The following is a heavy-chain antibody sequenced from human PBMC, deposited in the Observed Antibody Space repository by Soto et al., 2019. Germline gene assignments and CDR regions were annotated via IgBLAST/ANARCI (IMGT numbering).Heavy chain of an antibody. J-gene: IGHJ5*02. CDR2: ISYDGSNK. Sequence: GGSLRLSCAASGFTFSSYATHWVRQAPGKGLEWVAVISYDGSNKYYADSVKGRFTISRDNSKNTLYLQMNSLRAEDTAVYYCARDWHSSLWFGPWGQGTLVTVSS. CDR3: ARDWHSSLWFGP. CDR1: GFTFSSYA. D-gene: IGHD6-13*01. V-gene: IGHV3-30-3*01.